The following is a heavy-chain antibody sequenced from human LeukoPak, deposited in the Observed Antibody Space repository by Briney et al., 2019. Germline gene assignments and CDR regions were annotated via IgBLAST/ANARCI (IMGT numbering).Heavy chain of an antibody. V-gene: IGHV1-24*01. CDR2: FDPEDGET. Sequence: ASVKVSCKASGYTFTSYDINWVRQATGQGLEWMGGFDPEDGETIYAQKFQGRVTMTEDTSTDTAYMELSSLRSEDTAVYYCATFGAAVMDYYDSSGYYYFDYWGQGTLVTVSS. J-gene: IGHJ4*02. CDR3: ATFGAAVMDYYDSSGYYYFDY. CDR1: GYTFTSYD. D-gene: IGHD3-22*01.